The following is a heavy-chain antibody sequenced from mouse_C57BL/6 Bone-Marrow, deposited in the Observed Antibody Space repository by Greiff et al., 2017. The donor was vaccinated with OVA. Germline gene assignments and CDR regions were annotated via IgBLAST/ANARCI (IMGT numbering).Heavy chain of an antibody. Sequence: QVQLQQSGAELARPGASVKLSCKASGYTFTSYGISWVKQRPGQGLEWIGEIYPRSGNTYYNEKFKGQATLTADKSSSTAYMELRSLTSEDSAVYFWSSCQNSNSFDYWGQGTTLTGSS. CDR3: SSCQNSNSFDY. J-gene: IGHJ2*01. CDR1: GYTFTSYG. D-gene: IGHD6-1*01. CDR2: IYPRSGNT. V-gene: IGHV1-81*01.